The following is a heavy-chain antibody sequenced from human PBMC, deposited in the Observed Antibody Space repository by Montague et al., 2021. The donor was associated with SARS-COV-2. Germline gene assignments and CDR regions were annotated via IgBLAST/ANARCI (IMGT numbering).Heavy chain of an antibody. D-gene: IGHD2-15*01. CDR3: ARGPVDDNCSGGSCYSRYYYGMDV. Sequence: SETLSLTCAVYGGSFSGYYWSWIRQPPGKGLEWIGEINHSGSTNYNPSLKSRVTISVDTSKNQFPLKLSSVTAADTAAYYCARGPVDDNCSGGSCYSRYYYGMDVWGQGTTVTVSS. CDR2: INHSGST. J-gene: IGHJ6*02. V-gene: IGHV4-34*01. CDR1: GGSFSGYY.